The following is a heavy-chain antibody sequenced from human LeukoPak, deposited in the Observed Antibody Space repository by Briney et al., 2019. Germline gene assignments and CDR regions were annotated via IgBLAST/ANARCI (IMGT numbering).Heavy chain of an antibody. CDR3: ARLIGHYYDSSGYYPL. D-gene: IGHD3-22*01. V-gene: IGHV1-69*02. Sequence: GASVKVSCKASGYTFTGYYMHWVRQAPGQGLEWMGRIIPILGIANYAQKFQGRVTITADKSTSTAYMELSSLRSEDTAVYYCARLIGHYYDSSGYYPLWGQGTLVTVSS. J-gene: IGHJ4*02. CDR2: IIPILGIA. CDR1: GYTFTGYY.